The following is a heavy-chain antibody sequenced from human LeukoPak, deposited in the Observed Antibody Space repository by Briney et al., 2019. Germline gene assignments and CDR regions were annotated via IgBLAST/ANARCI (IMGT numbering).Heavy chain of an antibody. CDR3: TTDQLPLSYLYWSGYYRF. CDR2: IKSRTNGGTI. Sequence: GGSLRLSCAASGFTFDDYAMHWVRQAPGKGLEWVGRIKSRTNGGTIDYAAPVTGRFTMSRDDSKNILYLEINTLKTGDTAVYYCTTDQLPLSYLYWSGYYRFWGQGTLVTVSS. V-gene: IGHV3-15*01. J-gene: IGHJ4*02. CDR1: GFTFDDYA. D-gene: IGHD3-3*01.